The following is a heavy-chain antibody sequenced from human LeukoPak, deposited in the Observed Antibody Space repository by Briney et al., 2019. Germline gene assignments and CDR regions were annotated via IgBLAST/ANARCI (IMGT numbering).Heavy chain of an antibody. V-gene: IGHV3-74*01. D-gene: IGHD6-13*01. CDR2: INTDGSTK. Sequence: GGALRPPLAAFGLPFNTHWMHWVRQASGKGQGWVSRINTDGSTKNYADSVKAGFTISRDNAKNSLYLQMNNLRAEDTAVYYCASRIAAAATYSGPSHFDYWGQGTLVTVSS. CDR3: ASRIAAAATYSGPSHFDY. CDR1: GLPFNTHW. J-gene: IGHJ4*02.